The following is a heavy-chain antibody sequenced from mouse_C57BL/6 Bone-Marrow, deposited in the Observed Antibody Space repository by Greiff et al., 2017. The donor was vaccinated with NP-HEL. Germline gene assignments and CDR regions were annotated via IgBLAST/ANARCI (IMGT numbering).Heavy chain of an antibody. V-gene: IGHV1-26*01. D-gene: IGHD1-1*01. CDR2: INPNNGGT. CDR3: ARIGFATVVAPGYGDY. J-gene: IGHJ4*01. Sequence: EVQLQQSGPELVKPGASVKISCKASGYTFTDYYMNWVKQSHGKSLEWIGDINPNNGGTSYNQKVKGKATLPVDKSSSTAYMELRSLTSEDSAVYYCARIGFATVVAPGYGDYWGQGTSVTVSS. CDR1: GYTFTDYY.